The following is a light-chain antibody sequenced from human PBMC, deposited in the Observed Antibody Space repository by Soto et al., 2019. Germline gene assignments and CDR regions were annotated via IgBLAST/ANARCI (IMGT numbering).Light chain of an antibody. J-gene: IGLJ1*01. CDR1: SSNIGAGYD. CDR3: QSYDSSLSGCV. CDR2: VNS. Sequence: QSVLTQPPSVSGAPGQRVTISCTGSSSNIGAGYDVHWYQQRPGTAPKLLIYVNSNRPSGVPDRFSGSKSGTSASLAITGLQAEDEADYYCQSYDSSLSGCVFGTGTKVTVL. V-gene: IGLV1-40*01.